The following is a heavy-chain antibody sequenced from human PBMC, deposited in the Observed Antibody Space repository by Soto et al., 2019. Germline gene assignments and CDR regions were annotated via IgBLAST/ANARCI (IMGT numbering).Heavy chain of an antibody. Sequence: PGGSLRLSCAASGFTFSSYAMHWVRQAPGKGLKWVAVISYDGSNKYYADSVKGRFTISRDNSKNTLYLQMNSLRAEDTAVYYCARDHRVPGYYYYGMDVWGQGTTVTVSS. CDR1: GFTFSSYA. CDR2: ISYDGSNK. V-gene: IGHV3-30-3*01. CDR3: ARDHRVPGYYYYGMDV. J-gene: IGHJ6*02.